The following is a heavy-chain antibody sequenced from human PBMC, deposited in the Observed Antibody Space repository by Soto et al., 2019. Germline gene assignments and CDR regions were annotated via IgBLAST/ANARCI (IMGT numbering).Heavy chain of an antibody. CDR1: GFTFSDYY. J-gene: IGHJ4*02. Sequence: GGSLRLSCAASGFTFSDYYMSWIRQPPGKGLEWISYITSSGGTIYYADSVKGRFTISRDNAKNSLYLQMNGLRAEDTAVYYCARDPLHHGSTFDYWGQGTLVTASS. CDR3: ARDPLHHGSTFDY. D-gene: IGHD3-10*01. V-gene: IGHV3-11*01. CDR2: ITSSGGTI.